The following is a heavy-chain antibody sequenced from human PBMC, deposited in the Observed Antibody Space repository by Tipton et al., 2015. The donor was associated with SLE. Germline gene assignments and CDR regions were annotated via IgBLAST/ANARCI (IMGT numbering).Heavy chain of an antibody. CDR1: GFTFSNYW. CDR3: ARDHTTVTTAYFDL. CDR2: INSDGSST. Sequence: SLRLSCAASGFTFSNYWMHWVRQTPEKGLVWVSRINSDGSSTSDADSVRGRFTISRDNAKKTLYLQMNSLRAEDTAVYYCARDHTTVTTAYFDLWGRGTLVTVSS. D-gene: IGHD4-17*01. J-gene: IGHJ2*01. V-gene: IGHV3-74*01.